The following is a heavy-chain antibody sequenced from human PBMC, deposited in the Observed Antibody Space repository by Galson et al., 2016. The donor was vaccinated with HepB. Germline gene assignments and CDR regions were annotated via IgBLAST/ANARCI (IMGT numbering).Heavy chain of an antibody. V-gene: IGHV3-33*01. CDR3: AREKEEYYFEY. CDR2: IWFDGGNR. Sequence: SLRLSCAASGFTFGSYGMHWVRQAPGKGLEWVAAIWFDGGNRYYADSVKGRFTISRDNSKNTLYLQMNSLRGEDTGVYYCAREKEEYYFEYWGQGTLVTVSS. CDR1: GFTFGSYG. J-gene: IGHJ4*02.